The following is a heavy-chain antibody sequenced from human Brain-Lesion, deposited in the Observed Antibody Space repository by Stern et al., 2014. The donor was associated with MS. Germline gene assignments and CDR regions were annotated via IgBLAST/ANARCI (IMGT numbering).Heavy chain of an antibody. CDR1: GYTLTEFS. CDR3: ATLSPGAGGNYYRHFDY. V-gene: IGHV1-24*01. J-gene: IGHJ4*02. D-gene: IGHD1-26*01. Sequence: QVQLMQSGAEVKKPGASVKVSCKVSGYTLTEFSMHWVRQAPRKGIEWMGGFDPEDGETIYAQKFQGRVTMTEDTSTDTAYMELSSLRSEDTAVYYCATLSPGAGGNYYRHFDYWGQGTLVTVSS. CDR2: FDPEDGET.